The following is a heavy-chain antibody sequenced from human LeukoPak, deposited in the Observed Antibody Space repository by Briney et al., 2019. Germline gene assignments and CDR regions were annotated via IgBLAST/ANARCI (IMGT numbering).Heavy chain of an antibody. D-gene: IGHD6-19*01. V-gene: IGHV1-69*01. CDR1: GGTFNNYA. Sequence: GSSVKVSCKASGGTFNNYAFSWVRQAPGQGLEWMGGIIPIFGTANYAQKFQGRVTITADESTSTAYMELSSLRSEDTAVYYCAREIAVAADYYFDYWGQGTLVTVSS. CDR2: IIPIFGTA. J-gene: IGHJ4*02. CDR3: AREIAVAADYYFDY.